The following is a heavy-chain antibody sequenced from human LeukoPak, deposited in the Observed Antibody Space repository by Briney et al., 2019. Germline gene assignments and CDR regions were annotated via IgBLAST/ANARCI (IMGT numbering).Heavy chain of an antibody. Sequence: SETLSLTCTVSGGSISSSSYYWGWIRQPPGKGLEWIGSIYYSGSTYYNPSLKSRVTISVDTSKNQFSLKLSSVTAADTAVYYCARQGEWLFSILYFDYRGQGTLVTVSS. CDR1: GGSISSSSYY. CDR3: ARQGEWLFSILYFDY. D-gene: IGHD3-3*01. J-gene: IGHJ4*02. CDR2: IYYSGST. V-gene: IGHV4-39*01.